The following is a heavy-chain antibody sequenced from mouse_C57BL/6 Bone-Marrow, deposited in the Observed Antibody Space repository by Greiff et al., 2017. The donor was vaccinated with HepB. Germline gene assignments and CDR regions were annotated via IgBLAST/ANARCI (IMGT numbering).Heavy chain of an antibody. CDR1: GFTFSSYG. Sequence: EVKLVESGGDLVKPGGSLKLSCAASGFTFSSYGMSWVRQTPDKRLEWVATISSGGSYTYYPDSVKGRFTISRDNAKNTLYLQMSSLKSEDTAMYYCARQTRPYYYAMDYWGQGTSVTVSS. CDR3: ARQTRPYYYAMDY. J-gene: IGHJ4*01. D-gene: IGHD1-2*01. V-gene: IGHV5-6*02. CDR2: ISSGGSYT.